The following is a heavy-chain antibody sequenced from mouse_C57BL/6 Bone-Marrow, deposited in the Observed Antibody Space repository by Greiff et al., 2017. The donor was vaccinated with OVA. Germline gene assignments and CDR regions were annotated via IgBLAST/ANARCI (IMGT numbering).Heavy chain of an antibody. CDR3: SRDPSRGGNY. CDR1: GYSITSGYY. J-gene: IGHJ2*01. V-gene: IGHV3-6*01. Sequence: DVQLQESGPGLVKPSQSLSLTCSVTGYSITSGYYWNWIRQFPGNKLEWMGYISYDGSNNYNPSLKNRISITRDTSKNQFFLKLNSVTTEDTATYYCSRDPSRGGNYWGKGTTLTVSS. CDR2: ISYDGSN.